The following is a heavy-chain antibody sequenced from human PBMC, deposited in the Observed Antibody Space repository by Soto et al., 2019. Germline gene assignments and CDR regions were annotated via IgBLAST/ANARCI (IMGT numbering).Heavy chain of an antibody. D-gene: IGHD6-25*01. CDR2: INPTGGST. V-gene: IGHV1-46*01. Sequence: QVHLVQSGAEVKKPGASVKVSCKASGYIFINYYIHWVRQAPGHGLEWMAIINPTGGSTNYAQKFKGRINLTMNTSTSTVYMELSRLTSEDTAMYYCARHLAADDLWGQGTLVTVSS. CDR1: GYIFINYY. CDR3: ARHLAADDL. J-gene: IGHJ4*02.